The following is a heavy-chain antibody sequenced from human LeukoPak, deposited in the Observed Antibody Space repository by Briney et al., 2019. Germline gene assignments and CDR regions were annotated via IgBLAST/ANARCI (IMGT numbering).Heavy chain of an antibody. D-gene: IGHD4-23*01. J-gene: IGHJ4*02. CDR3: ATLTTVVTAYYFDH. V-gene: IGHV4-4*09. Sequence: SETLSLTCTVSGGSISSYYWSWIRQPPGKGLEWIGYIYHSGSTDYNPSLKSRVTISVDTSKSQFSMKLTSVTAADTAVYYCATLTTVVTAYYFDHWGQGTLVTVSS. CDR2: IYHSGST. CDR1: GGSISSYY.